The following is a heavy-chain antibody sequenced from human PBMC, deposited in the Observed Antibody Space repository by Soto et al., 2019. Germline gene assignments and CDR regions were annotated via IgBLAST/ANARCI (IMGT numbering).Heavy chain of an antibody. V-gene: IGHV1-3*01. CDR2: INVGNGNT. CDR3: AREKWGSGSRWLDP. Sequence: ASVKGSGKASGYTYISYSMHWVRQAPGQRLEWMGWINVGNGNTKYSQNFQGRVTINQDTSASTAYMELSSLTSEDTAVYYCAREKWGSGSRWLDPWGQGTLVTVS. J-gene: IGHJ5*02. D-gene: IGHD6-19*01. CDR1: GYTYISYS.